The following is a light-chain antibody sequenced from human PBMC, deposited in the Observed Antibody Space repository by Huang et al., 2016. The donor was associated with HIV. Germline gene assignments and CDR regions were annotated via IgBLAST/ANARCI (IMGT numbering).Light chain of an antibody. CDR2: WAS. J-gene: IGKJ2*01. Sequence: DIVMTQSPDSLAVFLGERATIHCKSSQSVLDNSNNKNCLAWFQQKPGQPPKLLIYWASSRESGVPDRVSGSGSGTDFTLTISSLQAEDVAVYYCHQYYNTPYTFGQGTKLEIK. V-gene: IGKV4-1*01. CDR3: HQYYNTPYT. CDR1: QSVLDNSNNKNC.